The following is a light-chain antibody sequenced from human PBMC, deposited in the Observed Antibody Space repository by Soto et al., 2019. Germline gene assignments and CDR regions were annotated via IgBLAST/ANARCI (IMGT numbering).Light chain of an antibody. V-gene: IGLV2-11*01. J-gene: IGLJ3*02. Sequence: QSALTQPRSVSGSPGQSVTISCTGTSSDVGGFKYVSWYQQYPGKAPQLMIHDVSERPSGVPDRFSGSESGNTASLTISGLQADDEADYYCCLFAGGYTLEFGGGTKLTVL. CDR1: SSDVGGFKY. CDR2: DVS. CDR3: CLFAGGYTLE.